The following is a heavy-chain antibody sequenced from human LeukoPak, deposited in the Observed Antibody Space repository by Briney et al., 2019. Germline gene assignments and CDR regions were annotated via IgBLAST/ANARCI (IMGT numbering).Heavy chain of an antibody. J-gene: IGHJ5*02. CDR1: GGSISNTNW. CDR3: ARTSRINMVLDP. D-gene: IGHD3-10*01. CDR2: IYHSGST. V-gene: IGHV4/OR15-8*01. Sequence: SETLSLTCGVSGGSISNTNWWTWVRQPPGKGLEWIGEIYHSGSTNYNPSLKSRVTISVDKSKNRFSLKLSSVTAADTAVYYCARTSRINMVLDPWGQGTLVTVSS.